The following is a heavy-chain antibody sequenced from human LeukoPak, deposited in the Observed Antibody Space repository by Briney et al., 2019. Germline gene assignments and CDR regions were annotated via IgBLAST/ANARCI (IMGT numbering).Heavy chain of an antibody. Sequence: EASVKVSCKASGYTFSNYGIHWVRQAPGQRLECLGWISVGNGNTKYSQNFQGRVTITRDTSATTAYMELSNSRPEDTAVYYCARALVPGSGSYYDWFDPWGQGTLVTVSS. D-gene: IGHD3-10*01. CDR3: ARALVPGSGSYYDWFDP. CDR2: ISVGNGNT. CDR1: GYTFSNYG. V-gene: IGHV1-3*01. J-gene: IGHJ5*02.